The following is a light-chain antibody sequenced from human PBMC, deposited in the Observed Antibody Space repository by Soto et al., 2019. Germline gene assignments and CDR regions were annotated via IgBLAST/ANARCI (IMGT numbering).Light chain of an antibody. CDR2: GNS. CDR1: SSKIGAGYD. CDR3: QSYDSSLSGPGV. V-gene: IGLV1-40*01. J-gene: IGLJ3*02. Sequence: QPVLTQPPSVSGAPGQRVTFSCPGSSSKIGAGYDVHWYQQLPGTAPKLLIYGNSNRPSGVPDRFSGSKSGTSASLAITGLQAEDEADYYCQSYDSSLSGPGVFGGGTKLTVL.